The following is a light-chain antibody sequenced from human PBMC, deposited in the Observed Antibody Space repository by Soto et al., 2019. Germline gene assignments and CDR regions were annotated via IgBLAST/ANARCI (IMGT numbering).Light chain of an antibody. V-gene: IGLV2-14*01. J-gene: IGLJ2*01. CDR2: DVS. CDR1: SSDIGGHNT. CDR3: SSYTRSSTVV. Sequence: SALTQPASVSGSPGQSITISCTGSSSDIGGHNTVSWYQQHPGKAPKLMIYDVSNRPSGVSNRFSGSKSDNTASLTISGLQAEDEADYYCSSYTRSSTVVFGGGTKLTVL.